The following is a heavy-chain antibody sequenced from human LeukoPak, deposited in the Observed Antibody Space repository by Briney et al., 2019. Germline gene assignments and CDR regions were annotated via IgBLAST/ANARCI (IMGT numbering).Heavy chain of an antibody. D-gene: IGHD2-8*01. CDR3: ARVYLERLTAGYFDH. CDR2: ISYDGRQK. Sequence: GGSLRLSCTASGFTFSTYAMHWVRQAPGKGLEWVAVISYDGRQKYYADSVKGRFTISRDNSKNTLYLQMNSLRDEDTAVYYCARVYLERLTAGYFDHWGQGTLVTVS. CDR1: GFTFSTYA. V-gene: IGHV3-30*04. J-gene: IGHJ4*02.